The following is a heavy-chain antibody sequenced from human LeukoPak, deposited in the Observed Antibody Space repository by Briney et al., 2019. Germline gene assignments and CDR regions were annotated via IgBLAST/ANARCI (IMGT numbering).Heavy chain of an antibody. CDR2: IKQDGSEK. Sequence: GGSLSLSCAASGFTFSAYWMTWVRQAPGKWMGWVAKIKQDGSEKDYVDSVKGRFTISRDNAKNSLYLQMNSLRVEDTAVYHCARGLSWFDPWGQGTLVIVSS. D-gene: IGHD3-22*01. J-gene: IGHJ5*02. V-gene: IGHV3-7*01. CDR1: GFTFSAYW. CDR3: ARGLSWFDP.